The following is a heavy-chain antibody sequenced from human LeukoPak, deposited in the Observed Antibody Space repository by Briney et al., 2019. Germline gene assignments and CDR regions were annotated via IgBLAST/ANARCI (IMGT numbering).Heavy chain of an antibody. J-gene: IGHJ3*01. V-gene: IGHV4-39*01. D-gene: IGHD7-27*01. CDR2: IYYSGGT. CDR1: GVSINSSSYY. CDR3: ARLSTGDAAFDF. Sequence: PSETLSLTCTVSGVSINSSSYYWAWIRQPPGKGLEWIGSIYYSGGTYYNPSLKSRVTISVDTSKNQFSLKLTSVTAADTAVYYCARLSTGDAAFDFWGQGTVVTVSS.